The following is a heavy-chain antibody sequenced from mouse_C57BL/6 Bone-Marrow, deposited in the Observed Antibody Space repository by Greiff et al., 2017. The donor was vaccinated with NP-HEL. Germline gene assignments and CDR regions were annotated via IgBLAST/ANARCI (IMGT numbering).Heavy chain of an antibody. CDR2: IYPRGGNT. Sequence: QVQLQQSGAELVRPGASVKLSCKASGYTFTSYGMSWVKQRPGQGLEWIGEIYPRGGNTNYNEKFKGKATLTADKSSSTAYMELRSLTSEDSAVYFCARDYSCWYFDVWGTGTTVTVSS. J-gene: IGHJ1*03. V-gene: IGHV1-81*01. CDR1: GYTFTSYG. CDR3: ARDYSCWYFDV. D-gene: IGHD2-12*01.